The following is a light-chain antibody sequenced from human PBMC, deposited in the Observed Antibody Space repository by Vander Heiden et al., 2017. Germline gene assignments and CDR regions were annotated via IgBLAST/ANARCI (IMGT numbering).Light chain of an antibody. Sequence: IQLTQSPSSLSAPVGYRVTITCRASQGISSFLAWSLQKPGKAPNRLIYAAVTLQSGVPTRFSGGGSGTDFPLTISSLQPEDFATYYCQQLNSYPCTFGPGTKVDIK. CDR2: AAV. V-gene: IGKV1-9*01. CDR1: QGISSF. J-gene: IGKJ3*01. CDR3: QQLNSYPCT.